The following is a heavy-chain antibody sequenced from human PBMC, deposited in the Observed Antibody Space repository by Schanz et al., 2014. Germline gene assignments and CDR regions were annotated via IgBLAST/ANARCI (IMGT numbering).Heavy chain of an antibody. CDR3: AREDCSATSCYFRY. D-gene: IGHD2-21*01. V-gene: IGHV3-48*01. CDR1: GFTFITYT. CDR2: ISSSGTSI. Sequence: QLLESGGGLVQPGGSLRLSCATSGFTFITYTMNWVRQTPGKGLEWVSFISSSGTSIYYADSVKGRFTISRDNSNNTVYLQMNTLRAEDTAVYYCAREDCSATSCYFRYWGQGTLVTVSS. J-gene: IGHJ4*02.